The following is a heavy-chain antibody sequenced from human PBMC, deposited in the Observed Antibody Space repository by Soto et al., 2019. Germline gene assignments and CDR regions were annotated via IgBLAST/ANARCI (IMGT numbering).Heavy chain of an antibody. CDR2: ISAYNDHT. Sequence: QVQLVQSGAEVKKPGASVKVSCKAAGYTLTTYGVSWVRQAPGQGLEWVGWISAYNDHTNYAQKFQVRVTMTTDTSTSTAYMELRSLRPDDTAVYYCARGTYFDYWGQGTLVTVSS. CDR3: ARGTYFDY. V-gene: IGHV1-18*01. CDR1: GYTLTTYG. D-gene: IGHD1-1*01. J-gene: IGHJ4*02.